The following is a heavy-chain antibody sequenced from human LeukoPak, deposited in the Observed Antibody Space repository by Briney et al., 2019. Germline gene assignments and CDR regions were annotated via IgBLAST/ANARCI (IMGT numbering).Heavy chain of an antibody. CDR3: ARTTDRWLQSNDY. D-gene: IGHD5-24*01. V-gene: IGHV1-69*01. Sequence: GSSVKVSCKASGGTFSSYAISWVRQAPGQGLEWMGGIIPIFGTANYAQKFQGRVTITADESTSTAYMELSSLRSEDTAVYYCARTTDRWLQSNDYWGQGTLVTVSS. CDR2: IIPIFGTA. J-gene: IGHJ4*02. CDR1: GGTFSSYA.